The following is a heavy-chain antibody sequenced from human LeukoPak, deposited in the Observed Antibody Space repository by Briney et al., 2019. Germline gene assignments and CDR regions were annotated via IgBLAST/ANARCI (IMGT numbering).Heavy chain of an antibody. CDR2: ISGSGGST. CDR3: AKDLSGSGSYYNSAFDI. V-gene: IGHV3-23*01. CDR1: GASISSNN. J-gene: IGHJ3*02. D-gene: IGHD3-10*01. Sequence: PSETLSLTCAVSGASISSNNWWSWVRQAPGRGLEWVSSISGSGGSTYYADSVKGRFTISRDNSNNTLYLQMNSLRADDTAVYYCAKDLSGSGSYYNSAFDIWGQGTMVTVSS.